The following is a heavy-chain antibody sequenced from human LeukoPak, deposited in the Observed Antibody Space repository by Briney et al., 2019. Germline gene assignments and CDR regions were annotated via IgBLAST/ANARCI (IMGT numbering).Heavy chain of an antibody. J-gene: IGHJ4*02. CDR2: IYHSGNT. V-gene: IGHV4-4*02. Sequence: GSLKLSCAASGFTVSSNYMSWVRQPPGKGLEWIGEIYHSGNTNYNPSLKSRVSISVDKSKNQFSLKLSSVTAADTAVYYCARIRAAVIGSSNIPFDYWGQGTLVTVSS. CDR1: GFTVSSNY. CDR3: ARIRAAVIGSSNIPFDY. D-gene: IGHD6-13*01.